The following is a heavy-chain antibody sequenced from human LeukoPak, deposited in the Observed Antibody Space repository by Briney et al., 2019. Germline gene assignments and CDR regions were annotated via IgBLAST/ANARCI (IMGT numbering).Heavy chain of an antibody. CDR3: AKESAGRYYPIDY. J-gene: IGHJ4*02. CDR2: ISGSAHST. V-gene: IGHV3-23*01. Sequence: GGSLRLSCAASGFTFRTYAMSWVRQAPGKGLEWVSAISGSAHSTYYADSVEGRFTISRDNSKSTLYLQMSSLRAEDTAVYYCAKESAGRYYPIDYWGQGTLVTVSS. CDR1: GFTFRTYA. D-gene: IGHD1-26*01.